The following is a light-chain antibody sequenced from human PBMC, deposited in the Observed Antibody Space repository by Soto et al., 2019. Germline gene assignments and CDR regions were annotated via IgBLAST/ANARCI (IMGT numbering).Light chain of an antibody. CDR3: QQYDNLLEVT. Sequence: DIQMTQSPSSLSASVGDRVTITCQASQDISNYLNLYQQKPGKAPKLLIYDASNLETGVPSRFSGSGSGTDFTFTISSLQPEDIATYYCQQYDNLLEVTFGPGTKVDIK. CDR2: DAS. J-gene: IGKJ3*01. V-gene: IGKV1-33*01. CDR1: QDISNY.